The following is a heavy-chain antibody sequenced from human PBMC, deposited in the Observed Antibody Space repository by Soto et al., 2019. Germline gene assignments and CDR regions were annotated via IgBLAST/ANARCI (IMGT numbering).Heavy chain of an antibody. D-gene: IGHD5-12*01. CDR2: LSRGGGST. CDR3: ARDGKYRTDGFDI. V-gene: IGHV3-23*01. J-gene: IGHJ3*02. CDR1: GFTFSSHG. Sequence: EAQLLESGGGSVQPGGSLRISCAASGFTFSSHGMSWIRQAPGKGLEWISGLSRGGGSTYYVDSVKGRVTISRDNAKNTLDLIMKSLRVEDTALYYCARDGKYRTDGFDIWGQVTMVTVSS.